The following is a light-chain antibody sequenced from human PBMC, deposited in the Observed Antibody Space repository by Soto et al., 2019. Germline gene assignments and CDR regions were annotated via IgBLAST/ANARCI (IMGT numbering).Light chain of an antibody. V-gene: IGKV3-20*01. J-gene: IGKJ1*01. Sequence: EIVLTQSPGTLSLSPGERATLSCRASQSVSSSYLAWYQQKPGQAPRLLIYGASSRATGIPDRFSGSGSGTDFTLTISRLEPEDFAVYYCQQYRNSLWTFGQGTKVEIQ. CDR2: GAS. CDR3: QQYRNSLWT. CDR1: QSVSSSY.